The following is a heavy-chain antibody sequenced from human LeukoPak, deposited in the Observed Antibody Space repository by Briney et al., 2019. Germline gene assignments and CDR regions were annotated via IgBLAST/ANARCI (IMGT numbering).Heavy chain of an antibody. Sequence: GGSLRLSCAASRFTFRNYAMSWVRQAPGKGLEWVSVIGGDTGSAYYADSVKGRFTISRDNSKNTLYLQMNSLRAEDTAVYYCAKDLPYYYDSSGYPTYYYYGMDVWGQGTTVTVSS. J-gene: IGHJ6*02. CDR3: AKDLPYYYDSSGYPTYYYYGMDV. CDR1: RFTFRNYA. CDR2: IGGDTGSA. V-gene: IGHV3-23*01. D-gene: IGHD3-22*01.